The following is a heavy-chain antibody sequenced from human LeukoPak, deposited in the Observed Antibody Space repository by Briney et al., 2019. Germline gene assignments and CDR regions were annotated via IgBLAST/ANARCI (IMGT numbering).Heavy chain of an antibody. V-gene: IGHV3-74*01. D-gene: IGHD2-2*01. CDR2: ITNDGSST. Sequence: GGSLRLSCAASGLTFSSHWMHWVRQAPGKGLVWVSRITNDGSSTTYADSVKGRFTISRDNAKNMLYLQVNSLRAEDTAIYYCAKEVVPGTSRSFDYWGQGTLVTVSS. CDR3: AKEVVPGTSRSFDY. CDR1: GLTFSSHW. J-gene: IGHJ4*02.